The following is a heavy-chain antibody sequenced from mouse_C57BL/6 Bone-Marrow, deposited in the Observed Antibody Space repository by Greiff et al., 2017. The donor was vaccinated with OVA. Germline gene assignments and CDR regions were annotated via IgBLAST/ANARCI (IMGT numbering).Heavy chain of an antibody. J-gene: IGHJ3*01. CDR1: GYSFTSYY. Sequence: QVQLKESGPELVKPGASVKISCKASGYSFTSYYIHWVKQRPGQGLEWIGWIYPGSGNTKYNEKFKGKATLTADTSSSTAYMQLSSLTSEDSAVYDCARGNYYGSSSFAYWGQGTLVTVSA. CDR2: IYPGSGNT. D-gene: IGHD1-1*01. V-gene: IGHV1-66*01. CDR3: ARGNYYGSSSFAY.